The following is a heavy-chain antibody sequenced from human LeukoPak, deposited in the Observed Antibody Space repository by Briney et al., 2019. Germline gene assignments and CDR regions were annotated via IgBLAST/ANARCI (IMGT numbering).Heavy chain of an antibody. J-gene: IGHJ4*02. CDR1: GGSISSSRYY. CDR2: IYYSGAT. CDR3: ARDLSWDGYNVFDY. V-gene: IGHV4-39*07. Sequence: SETLSLTCSVSGGSISSSRYYWGWIRQPPGKGLEWIGSIYYSGATYYNPSLKSRVTISVDTSKNQFSLKLSSVTAADTAVYYCARDLSWDGYNVFDYWGQGTLVTVSS. D-gene: IGHD5-24*01.